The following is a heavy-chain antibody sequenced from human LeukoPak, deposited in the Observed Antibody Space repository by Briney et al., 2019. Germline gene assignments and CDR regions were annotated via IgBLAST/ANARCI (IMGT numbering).Heavy chain of an antibody. D-gene: IGHD3-10*01. CDR2: ISAYNGNT. CDR3: ARDKGSTLNPLLWFGERFDS. J-gene: IGHJ4*02. Sequence: ASVKVSCKASGYTFTSYGISWVRQAPGQGLEWMGWISAYNGNTNYAQKLQGRVTMTTDTSTSTAYMELRSLRSDDTAVYYCARDKGSTLNPLLWFGERFDSWGQGTPVTASS. CDR1: GYTFTSYG. V-gene: IGHV1-18*01.